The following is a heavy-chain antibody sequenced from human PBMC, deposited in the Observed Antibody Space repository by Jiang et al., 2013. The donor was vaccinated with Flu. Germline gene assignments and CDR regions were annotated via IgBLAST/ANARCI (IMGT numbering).Heavy chain of an antibody. Sequence: QLVESGGGVVQPGRSLRLSCAASGFTFSSYSMHWVRQAPGKGLEWVTLIAYDGSNKFYADSVKGRFTISRDNSKNTLYLQMNSLRAEDTAVYYCVRDESSGLPDHWGQGTLVTVSS. J-gene: IGHJ4*02. D-gene: IGHD3-22*01. CDR1: GFTFSSYS. CDR2: IAYDGSNK. CDR3: VRDESSGLPDH. V-gene: IGHV3-30*04.